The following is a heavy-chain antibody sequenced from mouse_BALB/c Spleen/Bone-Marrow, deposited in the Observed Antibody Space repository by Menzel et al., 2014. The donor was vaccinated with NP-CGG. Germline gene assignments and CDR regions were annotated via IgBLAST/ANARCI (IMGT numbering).Heavy chain of an antibody. D-gene: IGHD3-3*01. J-gene: IGHJ3*01. V-gene: IGHV1S81*02. Sequence: VQLQESGAELVKPGASVKLSCKSSGYTFTSYYMYWVKQRPGQGLEWIGGINPSNGGTNFNEKFKSKATLTVDKSSSTAYMQLSSLTSEDSAVHYCTREGTFFAYWGQGTLVTVSA. CDR2: INPSNGGT. CDR1: GYTFTSYY. CDR3: TREGTFFAY.